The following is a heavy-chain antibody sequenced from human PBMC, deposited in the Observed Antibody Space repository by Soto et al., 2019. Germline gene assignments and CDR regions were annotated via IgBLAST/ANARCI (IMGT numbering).Heavy chain of an antibody. CDR2: IYYSGST. CDR1: GGSISSSSYY. J-gene: IGHJ4*02. CDR3: ARNYLGYCSSTSCYGDFDY. V-gene: IGHV4-39*01. D-gene: IGHD2-2*01. Sequence: SETLSLTCTVSGGSISSSSYYWGWIRQPPGKGLEWIGSIYYSGSTYYNPSLKSRVTISVDTSKNQFSLKLSSVTAADTAVYYCARNYLGYCSSTSCYGDFDYWGQGTLVTVSS.